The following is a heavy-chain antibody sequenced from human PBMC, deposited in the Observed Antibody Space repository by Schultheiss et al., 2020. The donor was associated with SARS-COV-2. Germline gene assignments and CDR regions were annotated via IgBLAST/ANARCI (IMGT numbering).Heavy chain of an antibody. CDR1: GFTFSSYA. Sequence: SCAASGFTFSSYAMSWVRQAPGKGLEWVSAISGSGGSTYYADSVKGRFTISRDNSKNTLYLQMNSLRAEDTAVYYCAKRSSSWYSEGWFDPWGQGTLVTVSS. V-gene: IGHV3-23*01. J-gene: IGHJ5*02. CDR2: ISGSGGST. D-gene: IGHD6-13*01. CDR3: AKRSSSWYSEGWFDP.